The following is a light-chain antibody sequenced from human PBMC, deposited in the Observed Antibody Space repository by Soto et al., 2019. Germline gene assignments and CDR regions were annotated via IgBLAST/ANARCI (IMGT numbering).Light chain of an antibody. Sequence: IVLTQSPGTLSLSPGARATLSCRASQSFSANFLAWYQQKPGQGPRLLIYRASIRATGIPDRFSGSGSGTDFTLTISRLEPEDFAVYYCQQYGTSPWTFGQGTRVEIK. CDR3: QQYGTSPWT. J-gene: IGKJ1*01. CDR2: RAS. CDR1: QSFSANF. V-gene: IGKV3-20*01.